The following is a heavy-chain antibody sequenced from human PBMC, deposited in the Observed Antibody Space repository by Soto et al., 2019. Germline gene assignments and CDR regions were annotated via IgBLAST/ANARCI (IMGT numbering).Heavy chain of an antibody. CDR3: ARGAWVDTVYDYYFDY. CDR2: IYYSGST. D-gene: IGHD5-18*01. V-gene: IGHV4-39*01. CDR1: GGSISSSSYY. Sequence: SETLSLTCTVSGGSISSSSYYWGWIRQPPGKGLEWIGSIYYSGSTYYNPSLKSRVTISVDTSKNQFSLKLSSVTAADTAVYYCARGAWVDTVYDYYFDYWGQGTLVTVSS. J-gene: IGHJ4*02.